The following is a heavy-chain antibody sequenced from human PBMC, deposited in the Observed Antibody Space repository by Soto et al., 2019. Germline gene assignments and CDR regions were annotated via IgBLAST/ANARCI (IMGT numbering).Heavy chain of an antibody. CDR1: GYTFTSYG. V-gene: IGHV1-18*01. D-gene: IGHD1-1*01. J-gene: IGHJ5*02. CDR3: ARPTLVQLERLSWFDP. CDR2: ISAYNGNT. Sequence: GASVKVSCKASGYTFTSYGISWVRQAPGQGLEWMGWISAYNGNTNYAQKLQGRVTMTTDTSTSTAYMELRSLRSDDTAVYYCARPTLVQLERLSWFDPWGQGTLVTVSS.